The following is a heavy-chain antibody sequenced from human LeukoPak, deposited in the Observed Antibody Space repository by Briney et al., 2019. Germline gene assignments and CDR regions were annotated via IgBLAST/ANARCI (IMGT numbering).Heavy chain of an antibody. CDR1: GFTVSSNY. CDR3: TRAAPYGTSWYGKNDY. CDR2: TFVRGST. D-gene: IGHD6-13*01. V-gene: IGHV3-53*01. Sequence: PGGSLRLSCAASGFTVSSNYMSWVRQAPGKGLEWVSTFVRGSTYYADTVQGRFTISRDSSKNTLYLQMNSLRADDKALYFCTRAAPYGTSWYGKNDYWGQGTLVAVSS. J-gene: IGHJ4*02.